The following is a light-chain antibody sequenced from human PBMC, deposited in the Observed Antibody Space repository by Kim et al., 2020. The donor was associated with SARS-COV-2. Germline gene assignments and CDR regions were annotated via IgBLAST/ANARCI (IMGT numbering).Light chain of an antibody. Sequence: SYELTQPPSVFVSPGQTASIPCSGDKLGNKYACWYQQRPGQSPVLVIYQDRLRPSGIPERFSGSNSGNTATLTISGTQAMDEADYYCQAWDSSTVVFGGG. J-gene: IGLJ3*02. CDR2: QDR. CDR1: KLGNKY. CDR3: QAWDSSTVV. V-gene: IGLV3-1*01.